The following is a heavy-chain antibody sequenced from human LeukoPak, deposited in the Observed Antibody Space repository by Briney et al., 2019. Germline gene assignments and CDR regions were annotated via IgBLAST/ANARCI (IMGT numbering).Heavy chain of an antibody. CDR1: GFTFSSYE. CDR3: SREGSDGYNFDY. D-gene: IGHD5-24*01. Sequence: PGGSLRLSCAASGFTFSSYELIWVRQAPGRGLEWVSYINPSSARIYYADSVKGRFTISRDNDKNSLYLQMNSLRAEDTGVYYCSREGSDGYNFDYWGQGTLVTVSS. J-gene: IGHJ4*02. V-gene: IGHV3-48*03. CDR2: INPSSARI.